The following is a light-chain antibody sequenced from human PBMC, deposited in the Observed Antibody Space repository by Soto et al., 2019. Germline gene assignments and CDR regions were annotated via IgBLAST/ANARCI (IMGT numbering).Light chain of an antibody. CDR1: QSVSSSY. CDR2: GAS. J-gene: IGKJ1*01. Sequence: EIVLTQSPGTLSLSPGERATLSCRASQSVSSSYLAWYQQKPGQAPRLLIYGASSRATGIPDRFSGSGSGTDFTLTISRLEPEDFEVYYCQQYGSSPPWTFGQGTKVDI. V-gene: IGKV3-20*01. CDR3: QQYGSSPPWT.